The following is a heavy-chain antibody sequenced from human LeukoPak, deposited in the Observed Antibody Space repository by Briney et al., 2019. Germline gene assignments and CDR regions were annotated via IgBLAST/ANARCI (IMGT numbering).Heavy chain of an antibody. J-gene: IGHJ5*02. D-gene: IGHD1-1*01. Sequence: GGSQRLSCTASGFTFSSYSLNWVRQAPGKGLEWVSSISSTGSYIYYADSVKGRFTISRDNPGNVMYLQMDSLRAEDTAVYYCTRVAQSGPTGWFDPWGQGTLVTVSS. V-gene: IGHV3-21*01. CDR3: TRVAQSGPTGWFDP. CDR1: GFTFSSYS. CDR2: ISSTGSYI.